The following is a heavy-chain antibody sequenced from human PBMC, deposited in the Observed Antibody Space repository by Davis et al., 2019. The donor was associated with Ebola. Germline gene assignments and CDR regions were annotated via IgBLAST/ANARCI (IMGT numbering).Heavy chain of an antibody. D-gene: IGHD1-26*01. Sequence: AASVKVSCKASGYTFTSYDINWVRQATGQGLEWMGWMNPNSGNTGYAQKFQGRVTMTTDTSTSTAYMELRSLRSDDTAVYYCARRYSGSYLFDHWGQGTLVTVSS. CDR2: MNPNSGNT. V-gene: IGHV1-8*01. J-gene: IGHJ4*02. CDR1: GYTFTSYD. CDR3: ARRYSGSYLFDH.